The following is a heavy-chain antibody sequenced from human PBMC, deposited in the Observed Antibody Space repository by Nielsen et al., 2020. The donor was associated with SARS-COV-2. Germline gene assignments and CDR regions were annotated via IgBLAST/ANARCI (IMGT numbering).Heavy chain of an antibody. J-gene: IGHJ4*02. Sequence: SVKVSCKASGYTFTGYYMHWVRQAPGQGLEWMGGIIPIFGTAIYAQKFQGRVTMTEDTSTDTAYMELSSLRSEDTAVYYCATVIGSNVLRYFDWAYWGQGTLVTVSS. CDR3: ATVIGSNVLRYFDWAY. CDR1: GYTFTGYY. V-gene: IGHV1-69*06. CDR2: IIPIFGTA. D-gene: IGHD3-9*01.